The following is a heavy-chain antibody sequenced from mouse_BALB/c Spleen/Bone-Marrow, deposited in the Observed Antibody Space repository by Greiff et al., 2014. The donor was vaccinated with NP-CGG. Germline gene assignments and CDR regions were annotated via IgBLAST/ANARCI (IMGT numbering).Heavy chain of an antibody. V-gene: IGHV1-54*01. Sequence: QVQLQQSGAELVRPGTSVKVSCKASGYAFTNYLIEWVKQRPGQGLEWIGVINPGGGGTNYNEKFKGKATLTADKSSSTAYMQLSSLTSDDSAVYFCAREGYGYFHYWGQGTTLTVSS. CDR1: GYAFTNYL. J-gene: IGHJ2*01. CDR3: AREGYGYFHY. CDR2: INPGGGGT. D-gene: IGHD2-10*02.